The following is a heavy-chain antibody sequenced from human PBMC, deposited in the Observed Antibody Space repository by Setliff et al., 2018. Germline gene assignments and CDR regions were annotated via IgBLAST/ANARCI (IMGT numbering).Heavy chain of an antibody. V-gene: IGHV1-69*06. Sequence: SVKVSCKASGGTFSSYAISWVRQAPGQGLEWMGGIIPIFGTANYAEKFQGRVTITADTSTDTAYMELSSLRSEDTAVYYCARRASYSGSFDAFDIWGQGTMVTVSS. CDR2: IIPIFGTA. CDR3: ARRASYSGSFDAFDI. CDR1: GGTFSSYA. J-gene: IGHJ3*02. D-gene: IGHD1-26*01.